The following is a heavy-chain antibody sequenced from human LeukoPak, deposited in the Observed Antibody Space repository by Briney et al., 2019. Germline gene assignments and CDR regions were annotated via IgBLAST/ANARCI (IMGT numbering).Heavy chain of an antibody. V-gene: IGHV4-39*07. J-gene: IGHJ4*02. CDR2: IYYSGST. Sequence: SETLSLTCTVSGGSISSSSYYSGWIRQHPGKGLEWIGSIYYSGSTYYNPSLKSRVTISVDTSKNQFSLKLSSVTAADTAVYYCARNIRYFDYWGQGTLVTVSS. CDR1: GGSISSSSYY. CDR3: ARNIRYFDY. D-gene: IGHD3-9*01.